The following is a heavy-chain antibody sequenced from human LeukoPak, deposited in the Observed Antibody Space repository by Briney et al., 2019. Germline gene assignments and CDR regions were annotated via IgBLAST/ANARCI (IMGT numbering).Heavy chain of an antibody. V-gene: IGHV3-23*01. Sequence: GGSLRLSCAASGFTFSNYVMSWVLQAPGKGLEWVSVISGSGSFAYYADSVKGRFTISRDNSKYTMYLQMNGLRAEDTAVYYCAKCYSNNWSDAFDIWGQGTMVTVSS. CDR1: GFTFSNYV. CDR2: ISGSGSFA. J-gene: IGHJ3*02. D-gene: IGHD6-13*01. CDR3: AKCYSNNWSDAFDI.